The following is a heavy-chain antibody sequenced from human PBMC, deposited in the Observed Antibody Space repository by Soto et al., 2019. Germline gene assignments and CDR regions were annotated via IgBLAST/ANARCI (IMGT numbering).Heavy chain of an antibody. Sequence: PSETLSLTCTFSCGSIISSSYYWGWIRQPPGKGLEWIGSIYYSGSTYYNPSLKSRVTISVDTSKNQFSLKLSSVTAADTAVYYCARLRVFSGWYGMDVWGQGTTVTV. J-gene: IGHJ6*02. CDR1: CGSIISSSYY. V-gene: IGHV4-39*01. D-gene: IGHD5-12*01. CDR3: ARLRVFSGWYGMDV. CDR2: IYYSGST.